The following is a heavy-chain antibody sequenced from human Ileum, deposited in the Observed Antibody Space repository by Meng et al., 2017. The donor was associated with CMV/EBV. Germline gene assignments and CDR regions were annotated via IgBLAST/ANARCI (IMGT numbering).Heavy chain of an antibody. CDR3: AREENTVNQFEY. CDR2: INAGGST. J-gene: IGHJ4*02. Sequence: VPLTESGPGMVKPSVTLSLPCAVSGGSISTYYWTWVRQPAGKGLEWIGRINAGGSTNDNPSLKSRVTMSVDTSKNQFSLKVTSVTAADTAVYYCAREENTVNQFEYWGQGTLVTVSS. CDR1: GGSISTYY. D-gene: IGHD4-17*01. V-gene: IGHV4-4*07.